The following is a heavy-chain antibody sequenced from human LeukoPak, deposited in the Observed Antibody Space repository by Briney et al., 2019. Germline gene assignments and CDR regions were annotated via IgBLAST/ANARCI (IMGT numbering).Heavy chain of an antibody. J-gene: IGHJ4*02. CDR3: AMRGGYEPTHDY. CDR1: GGSISSSSYY. V-gene: IGHV4-39*01. D-gene: IGHD5-12*01. Sequence: TSETLSLTCTVSGGSISSSSYYWGWIRQPPGKGLEWIGSIYYGGSTYYNPSLKSRVTISVDTSKNQFSLKLSSVTAADTAVYYCAMRGGYEPTHDYWGQGTLVTVSS. CDR2: IYYGGST.